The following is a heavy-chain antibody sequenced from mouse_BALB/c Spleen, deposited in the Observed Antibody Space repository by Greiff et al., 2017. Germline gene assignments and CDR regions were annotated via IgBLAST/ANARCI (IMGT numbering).Heavy chain of an antibody. D-gene: IGHD2-1*01. V-gene: IGHV5-12-2*01. Sequence: EVKLVESGGGLVQPGGSLKLSCAASGFTFSSYTMSWVRQTPEKRLEWVAYISNGGGSTYYPDTVKGRFTISRDNAKNTLYLQMSSLKSEDTAMYYCARHEGNYASGWFAYWGQGTLVTVSA. CDR1: GFTFSSYT. CDR3: ARHEGNYASGWFAY. J-gene: IGHJ3*01. CDR2: ISNGGGST.